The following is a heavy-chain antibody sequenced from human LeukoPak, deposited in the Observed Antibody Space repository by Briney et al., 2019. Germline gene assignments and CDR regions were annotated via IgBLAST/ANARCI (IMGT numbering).Heavy chain of an antibody. J-gene: IGHJ5*02. V-gene: IGHV4-38-2*01. Sequence: PSETLSLTCGVSGSSIGSDYFWGWIRQPPGKGLEWVGSIYDSGNTYHNPSLKSRVSISVDTSKNQFSLKMSSVTAADTAVYYCARGFNSDILTAYSPWGQGTLVTVSS. CDR1: GSSIGSDYF. D-gene: IGHD3-9*01. CDR2: IYDSGNT. CDR3: ARGFNSDILTAYSP.